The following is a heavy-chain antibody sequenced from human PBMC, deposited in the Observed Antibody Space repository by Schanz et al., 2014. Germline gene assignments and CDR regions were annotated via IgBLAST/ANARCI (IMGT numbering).Heavy chain of an antibody. Sequence: QVQLVQSGAELRKPGTSVKVSCKTSGYTFSNDDINWVRQAPGQGLEWLGWMNPNSGNPGFAQKFRGRVTMTRNTSMSTAYIELHILTSEDTAVYYCARGRTFDYWGQGTLVTDSS. J-gene: IGHJ4*02. V-gene: IGHV1-8*01. CDR3: ARGRTFDY. CDR1: GYTFSNDD. CDR2: MNPNSGNP.